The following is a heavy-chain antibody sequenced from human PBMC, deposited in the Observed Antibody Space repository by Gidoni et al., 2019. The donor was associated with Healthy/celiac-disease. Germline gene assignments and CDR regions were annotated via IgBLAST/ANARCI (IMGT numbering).Heavy chain of an antibody. J-gene: IGHJ4*02. CDR1: GFTFSSYG. V-gene: IGHV3-33*01. D-gene: IGHD3-16*01. Sequence: QVQLVESGGGVVQPGRSLRLSCAASGFTFSSYGMHWVRQAPGKGLEWVAVIWYDGSNKYYADSVKGRFTISRDNSKNTLYLQMNSLRAEDTAVYYCARQPAGGGSVAPDYWGQGTLVTVSS. CDR3: ARQPAGGGSVAPDY. CDR2: IWYDGSNK.